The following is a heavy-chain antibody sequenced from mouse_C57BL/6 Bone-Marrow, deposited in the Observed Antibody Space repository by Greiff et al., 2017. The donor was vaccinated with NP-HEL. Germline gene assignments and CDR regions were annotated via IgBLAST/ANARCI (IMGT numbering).Heavy chain of an antibody. CDR3: ARSFSTTVVHWYFDV. D-gene: IGHD1-1*01. V-gene: IGHV1-54*01. J-gene: IGHJ1*03. CDR2: INPGSGGT. CDR1: GYAFTNYL. Sequence: QVQLQQSGAELVRPGTSVKVSCKASGYAFTNYLIEWVKQRTGQGLEWIGVINPGSGGTYYNEKFKGKATLTADKSSSTAYMQLRRLTSEDSAVYVCARSFSTTVVHWYFDVWGTGTTVTVSS.